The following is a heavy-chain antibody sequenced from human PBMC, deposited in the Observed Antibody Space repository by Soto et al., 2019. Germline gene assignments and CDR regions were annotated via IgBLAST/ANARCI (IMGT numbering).Heavy chain of an antibody. CDR3: ARDGELGAISAEYFQH. Sequence: ASVKVSCKASGYTFTSYGISWVRQAPGQGLEWMGWISAYNGNTNYAQKLQGRVTMTTDTSTCTAYMELRSLRSDDAAVYYCARDGELGAISAEYFQHWGQGTLVTVSS. D-gene: IGHD1-26*01. J-gene: IGHJ1*01. V-gene: IGHV1-18*04. CDR2: ISAYNGNT. CDR1: GYTFTSYG.